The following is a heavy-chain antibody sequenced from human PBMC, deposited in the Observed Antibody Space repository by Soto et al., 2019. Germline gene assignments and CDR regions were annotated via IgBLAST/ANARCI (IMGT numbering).Heavy chain of an antibody. CDR2: IYSGDST. J-gene: IGHJ4*01. D-gene: IGHD4-17*01. Sequence: EVPLVESGGGLVQPGGSLRLSCAASGFTVSSNYMSWVRQAPGKGLEWVSVIYSGDSTYYADSVKGRFIISRDNSKNTLYLQMNSLRAEDTAVYYCARDPDYYYDYWGQGTLVTVSS. CDR1: GFTVSSNY. V-gene: IGHV3-66*01. CDR3: ARDPDYYYDY.